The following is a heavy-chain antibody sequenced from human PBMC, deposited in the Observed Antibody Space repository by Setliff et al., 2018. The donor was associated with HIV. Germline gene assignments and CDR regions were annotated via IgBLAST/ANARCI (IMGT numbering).Heavy chain of an antibody. V-gene: IGHV3-21*01. CDR3: ARDRAESYYCYYYYMDV. D-gene: IGHD3-10*01. CDR1: GLTFSSYT. J-gene: IGHJ6*03. Sequence: PGGSLRLSCAASGLTFSSYTMNWVRQAPGKGLEWVSSISSSSSYIYYADSVKGRFTISRDNAKNSLYLQMNSLRAEDTAVYYCARDRAESYYCYYYYMDVWGKGTTVTVSS. CDR2: ISSSSSYI.